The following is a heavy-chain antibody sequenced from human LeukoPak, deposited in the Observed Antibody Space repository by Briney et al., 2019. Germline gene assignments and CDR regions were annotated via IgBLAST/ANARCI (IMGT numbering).Heavy chain of an antibody. V-gene: IGHV3-7*01. D-gene: IGHD5-18*01. CDR2: INPDGNKK. Sequence: GGSLRLSRAVSGLTFSSSWMDWVRQAPGKGLEWVASINPDGNKKYSADSVKGRFTISRDNAENSLYLQMNSLRVEDTAFYYCARDLAYSRLDYWGQGMLVTVSP. CDR3: ARDLAYSRLDY. CDR1: GLTFSSSW. J-gene: IGHJ4*02.